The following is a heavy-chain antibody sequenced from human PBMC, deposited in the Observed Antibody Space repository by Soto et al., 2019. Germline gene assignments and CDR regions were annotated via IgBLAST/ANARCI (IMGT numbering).Heavy chain of an antibody. Sequence: ASETLSLTCTVSGGSISSSSYYWGWIRQPPGKGLEWIGYIYYSGSTNYNPSLKSRVTISVDTSKNQFSLKLSSVTAADTAVYYCAGFYYGSGNGKRANWFDPWGQGTLVTVSS. V-gene: IGHV4-61*05. J-gene: IGHJ5*02. CDR3: AGFYYGSGNGKRANWFDP. D-gene: IGHD3-10*01. CDR1: GGSISSSSYY. CDR2: IYYSGST.